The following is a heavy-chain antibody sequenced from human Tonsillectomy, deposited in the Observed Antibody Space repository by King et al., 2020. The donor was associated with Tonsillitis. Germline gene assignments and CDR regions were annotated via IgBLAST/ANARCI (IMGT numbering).Heavy chain of an antibody. Sequence: QLVQSGGDLVQPGGSLRLSCAASGFTFSSYSMNWVRQAPGKGLECISYISSSSSTIYYADSVKCRFTISRDNAKSSLYLQMNSLRAEDTAVYYCCSSGWDYWGQGTLVTVSS. D-gene: IGHD6-19*01. CDR2: ISSSSSTI. V-gene: IGHV3-48*04. J-gene: IGHJ4*02. CDR1: GFTFSSYS. CDR3: CSSGWDY.